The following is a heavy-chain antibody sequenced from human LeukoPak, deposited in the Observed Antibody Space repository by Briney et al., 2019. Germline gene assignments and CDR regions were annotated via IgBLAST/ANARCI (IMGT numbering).Heavy chain of an antibody. D-gene: IGHD3-22*01. Sequence: PSETLSLTCTVSGGSISSYYWSWIRQPAGKGLEWIGRIYTSGSTNYNPSLKSRVTMSVDTSKNQSSLKLSSVTAADTAVYYCARGSYYYDSSGYYPFDYWGQGTLVTVSS. CDR1: GGSISSYY. CDR3: ARGSYYYDSSGYYPFDY. J-gene: IGHJ4*02. V-gene: IGHV4-4*07. CDR2: IYTSGST.